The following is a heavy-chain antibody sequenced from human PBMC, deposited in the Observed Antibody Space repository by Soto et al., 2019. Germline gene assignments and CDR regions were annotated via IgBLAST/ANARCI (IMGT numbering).Heavy chain of an antibody. Sequence: QVQLVQSGAEVKKPGASVKVSCKASGYTFTDYYMNWVRQAPGQGLEWMGWINPNNGVTNYAQKFQGRVNMTRDTSISTAYMALSRLRSDDTALYYCARGALTVANWFDPWGQGTQVTVSS. CDR1: GYTFTDYY. CDR3: ARGALTVANWFDP. V-gene: IGHV1-2*02. D-gene: IGHD6-19*01. CDR2: INPNNGVT. J-gene: IGHJ5*02.